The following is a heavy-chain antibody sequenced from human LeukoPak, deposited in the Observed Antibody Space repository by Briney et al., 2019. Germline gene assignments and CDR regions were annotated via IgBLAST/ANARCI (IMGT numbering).Heavy chain of an antibody. CDR2: ISGSTPAT. Sequence: GGSLRLSCAASGFTFSSYAMHWVRQAPGKGLEWVSAISGSTPATYYSASVKGRFTISRDNAKNTLYLQMNSLRAEDTAVYYCATSSGYYYRFDTAGSYYFDHWGQGTLVTVSS. V-gene: IGHV3-21*01. D-gene: IGHD3-22*01. CDR1: GFTFSSYA. J-gene: IGHJ4*02. CDR3: ATSSGYYYRFDTAGSYYFDH.